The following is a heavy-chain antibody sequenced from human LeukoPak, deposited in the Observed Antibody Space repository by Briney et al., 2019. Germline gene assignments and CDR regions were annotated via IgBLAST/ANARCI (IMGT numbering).Heavy chain of an antibody. Sequence: PGGSLRLSCAASGFTVSSNYMNWVRQAPGKGLEWVGFIRSKGYGGTTEYAASVKGRFTISRDDSKSIAYLQMNSLKTEDTAVYYCSRDYYYDGSGYLFDYWGQGTLVTVSS. D-gene: IGHD3-22*01. CDR2: IRSKGYGGTT. J-gene: IGHJ4*02. V-gene: IGHV3-49*04. CDR3: SRDYYYDGSGYLFDY. CDR1: GFTVSSNY.